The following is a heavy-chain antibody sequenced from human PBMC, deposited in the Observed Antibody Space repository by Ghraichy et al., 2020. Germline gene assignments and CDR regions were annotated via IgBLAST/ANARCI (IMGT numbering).Heavy chain of an antibody. D-gene: IGHD2-2*01. CDR2: IKQDGSEN. J-gene: IGHJ4*02. CDR3: ARKGKRTRSPIDS. Sequence: GESLNISCAASGFTFSSYWLSWVRQAPGKGLEWVANIKQDGSENYYVDSVKGRFTISRDNGKNLLYLQMNSLRAEDTAVYFCARKGKRTRSPIDSWGQGTLVTVSS. V-gene: IGHV3-7*01. CDR1: GFTFSSYW.